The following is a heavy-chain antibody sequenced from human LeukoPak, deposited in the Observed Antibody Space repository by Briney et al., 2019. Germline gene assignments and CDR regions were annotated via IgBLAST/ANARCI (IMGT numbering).Heavy chain of an antibody. CDR3: SKAAFSRTSYFVY. CDR1: GFTFSTYT. J-gene: IGHJ4*02. V-gene: IGHV3-23*01. Sequence: GGSLRLSCAASGFTFSTYTMSWVRQAPGKGLEWVSAISGSGGNTYYADSVKGRFTISRDNSKNTLYLQMDSLRADDTAVYYCSKAAFSRTSYFVYWGERTLGT. D-gene: IGHD3-3*02. CDR2: ISGSGGNT.